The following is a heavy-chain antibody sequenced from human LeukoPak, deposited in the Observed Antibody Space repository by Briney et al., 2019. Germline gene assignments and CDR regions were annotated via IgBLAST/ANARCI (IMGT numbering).Heavy chain of an antibody. Sequence: PGGSLRLSCAASGFTFSSYAMSWVRQAPGKGLEWVAKMSEDGNEIFYVDSVKGRFTISRDNTKKSLYLQMNSLRAEDTAVYYCARGTFGEERNYFDYWGQGTLVTVSS. CDR3: ARGTFGEERNYFDY. V-gene: IGHV3-7*01. J-gene: IGHJ4*02. D-gene: IGHD3-16*01. CDR1: GFTFSSYA. CDR2: MSEDGNEI.